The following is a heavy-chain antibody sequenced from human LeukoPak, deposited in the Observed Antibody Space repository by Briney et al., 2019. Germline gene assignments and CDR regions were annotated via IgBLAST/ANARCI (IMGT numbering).Heavy chain of an antibody. CDR2: MNANSSNT. V-gene: IGHV1-8*01. J-gene: IGHJ4*02. Sequence: ASVKVSCKASGYTFTSYDINWVRQATGQGLEWMGWMNANSSNTGCAQKFQGRVTMTRDTSISTAYMELSRLRSDDTAVYYCARVFSGSYLFDYWGQGTLVTVSS. D-gene: IGHD1-26*01. CDR1: GYTFTSYD. CDR3: ARVFSGSYLFDY.